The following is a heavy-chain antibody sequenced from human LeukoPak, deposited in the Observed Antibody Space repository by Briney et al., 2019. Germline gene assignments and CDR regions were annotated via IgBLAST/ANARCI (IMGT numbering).Heavy chain of an antibody. D-gene: IGHD2-15*01. J-gene: IGHJ4*02. CDR3: AKAGVVVATTGYYFDY. CDR1: GFTFSNYA. V-gene: IGHV3-23*01. CDR2: ISGSGIST. Sequence: GGSLRLSCAASGFTFSNYALSWVRQAPGKGLEWVSVISGSGISTYYADSVKGRFTISRDNSKNTLYLRMNSLRAEDTAVYYCAKAGVVVATTGYYFDYWGQGTLVTVSS.